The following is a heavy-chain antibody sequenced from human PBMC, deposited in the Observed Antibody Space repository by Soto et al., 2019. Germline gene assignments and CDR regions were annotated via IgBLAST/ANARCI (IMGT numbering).Heavy chain of an antibody. J-gene: IGHJ4*02. CDR3: ARRVSLEVVVSYYFDY. V-gene: IGHV4-39*01. D-gene: IGHD3-22*01. Sequence: KTXETLSLTCTVSGGSISSSSYYWGWIRQPPGKGLEWIGSIYYSGSTYYNPSLKSRVTISVDTSKNQFSLKLSSVTAADTAVYYCARRVSLEVVVSYYFDYWGQGNLVTVS. CDR1: GGSISSSSYY. CDR2: IYYSGST.